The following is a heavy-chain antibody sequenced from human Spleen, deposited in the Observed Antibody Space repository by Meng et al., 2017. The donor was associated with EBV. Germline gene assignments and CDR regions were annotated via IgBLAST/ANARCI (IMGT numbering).Heavy chain of an antibody. CDR1: GYTFSSHG. Sequence: QVRGWQSGPEVKQPGASVKVSCKASGYTFSSHGIRWVRQAPGQGLEWMAWISTYNGNTNYAQKLQGRVTLTTDTSTSTVHMELRSLRSDDTAVYYCARNYGDSASDYWGQGTLVTVSS. CDR2: ISTYNGNT. D-gene: IGHD4-17*01. V-gene: IGHV1-18*01. J-gene: IGHJ4*02. CDR3: ARNYGDSASDY.